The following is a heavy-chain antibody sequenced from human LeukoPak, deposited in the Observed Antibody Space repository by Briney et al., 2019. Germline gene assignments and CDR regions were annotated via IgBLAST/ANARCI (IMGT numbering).Heavy chain of an antibody. CDR1: GFTFSNYG. J-gene: IGHJ4*02. CDR2: ISYDGSNK. CDR3: ANDIVVVPAAMLGSGPGY. Sequence: GGSLRLSCAASGFTFSNYGMHWVRQAPGKGLEWVAVISYDGSNKYYADSVKGRFTISRDNSKNTLYLQMNSLRAEDAAVYYCANDIVVVPAAMLGSGPGYWGQGTLVTVSS. D-gene: IGHD2-2*01. V-gene: IGHV3-30*19.